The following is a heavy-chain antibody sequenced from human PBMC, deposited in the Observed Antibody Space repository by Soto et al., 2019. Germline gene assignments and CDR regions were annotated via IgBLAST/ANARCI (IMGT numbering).Heavy chain of an antibody. D-gene: IGHD4-17*01. V-gene: IGHV3-48*04. J-gene: IGHJ3*02. CDR2: ISSSSSTI. CDR1: GFTFSSYS. Sequence: GGSLRLSCAASGFTFSSYSMNWVRQAPGKGLEWVSYISSSSSTIYYADSVKGRFTISRDNAKNSLYLQMNSLRAEDTAVYYCARDAVTTVVNGPGAGDASFDIWGQGTMVTVSS. CDR3: ARDAVTTVVNGPGAGDASFDI.